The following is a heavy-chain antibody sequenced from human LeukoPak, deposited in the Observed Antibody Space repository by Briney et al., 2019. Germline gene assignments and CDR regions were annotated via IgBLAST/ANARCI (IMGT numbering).Heavy chain of an antibody. Sequence: GGSLRLSCAASGFTFSSYWMSWVRQAPGKGLEWVSAISGSGGSTYYADSVKGRFTISRDNSKNTLYLQMNSLRAEDTAVYYCAKDSGIAAAGYYFDYWGQGTLVTVSS. CDR3: AKDSGIAAAGYYFDY. CDR1: GFTFSSYW. D-gene: IGHD6-13*01. J-gene: IGHJ4*02. V-gene: IGHV3-23*01. CDR2: ISGSGGST.